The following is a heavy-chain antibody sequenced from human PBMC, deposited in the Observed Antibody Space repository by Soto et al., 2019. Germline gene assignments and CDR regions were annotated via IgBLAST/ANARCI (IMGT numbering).Heavy chain of an antibody. CDR2: IYYNGNT. J-gene: IGHJ4*02. CDR3: ARDTYYDFWSGYKTTFDY. CDR1: GGSFSSGYYY. V-gene: IGHV4-61*01. D-gene: IGHD3-3*01. Sequence: SETLSLTGNVSGGSFSSGYYYWSWILQPPGKGLEWIGYIYYNGNTKYNPSLKGRVTISLDTSKNQFSLSLSSVTAADTAVYYCARDTYYDFWSGYKTTFDYWGQGTLVTVSS.